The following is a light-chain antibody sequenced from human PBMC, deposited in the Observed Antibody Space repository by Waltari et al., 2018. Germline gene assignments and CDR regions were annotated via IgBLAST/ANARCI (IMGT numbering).Light chain of an antibody. Sequence: QSALTQPASVSGSPGQSVAISCTGTSSDVGGYDYVSWYQQHPGKAPQLLISFVSDRPSGISNRFSGSKSGNTASLTISGLRAEDEAVYFCSSYSATNSLDYVFGTGTAVTVL. V-gene: IGLV2-14*03. CDR2: FVS. CDR1: SSDVGGYDY. CDR3: SSYSATNSLDYV. J-gene: IGLJ1*01.